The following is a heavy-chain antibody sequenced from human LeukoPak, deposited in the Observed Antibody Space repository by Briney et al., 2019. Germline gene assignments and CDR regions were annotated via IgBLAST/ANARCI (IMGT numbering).Heavy chain of an antibody. Sequence: GGSLRLSCAASGFTFSSYGMHWVRQAPGKGLEWVAVISYDGSNKYYADSVKGRFTITRDNSKNTLYLQMNSLRAEDTAVYYCAKDEMVTGTLYYFDYWGQGTLVTVSS. V-gene: IGHV3-30*18. J-gene: IGHJ4*02. CDR1: GFTFSSYG. D-gene: IGHD1-7*01. CDR3: AKDEMVTGTLYYFDY. CDR2: ISYDGSNK.